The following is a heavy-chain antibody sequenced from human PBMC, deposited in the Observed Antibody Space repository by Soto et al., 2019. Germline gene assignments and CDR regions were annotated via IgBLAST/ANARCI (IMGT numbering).Heavy chain of an antibody. CDR1: GFTFSTYE. J-gene: IGHJ4*02. Sequence: GGSLRLSCAASGFTFSTYEFNWVRQAPGRGLEWISYISVSGNIIKYAESVKGRFTISRDNADNSLHLHMSNLRVDDTALYFCVRGTMRASAAASLASGGQGTQVTFSS. D-gene: IGHD2-2*01. V-gene: IGHV3-48*03. CDR3: VRGTMRASAAASLAS. CDR2: ISVSGNII.